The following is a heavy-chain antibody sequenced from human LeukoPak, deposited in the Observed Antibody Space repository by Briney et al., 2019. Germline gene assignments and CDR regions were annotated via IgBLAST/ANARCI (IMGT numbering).Heavy chain of an antibody. CDR2: IYYSGST. V-gene: IGHV4-59*01. J-gene: IGHJ4*02. CDR1: GGSISSYY. Sequence: SETLSLTCTVSGGSISSYYWSWIRQPPGKGLEWIGYIYYSGSTNYNPSLKSRVTISVGTSKNQFSLKLSSVTAADTAVYYCARVGPLGLLWFGELYFDYWGQGTLVTVSS. D-gene: IGHD3-10*01. CDR3: ARVGPLGLLWFGELYFDY.